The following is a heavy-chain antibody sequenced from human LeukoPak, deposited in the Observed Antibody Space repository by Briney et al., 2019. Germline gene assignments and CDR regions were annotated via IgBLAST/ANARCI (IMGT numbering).Heavy chain of an antibody. J-gene: IGHJ6*03. CDR2: INHSGST. Sequence: SEALSLTCAVYGGSFSDYYWTWIRQPPGKGLEWVGEINHSGSTNYNPSLKSRVTISVDASKSQFSLKLRSVTAADTAVYYCARVPPRHYYGSGTYYKPSGHYYMDVWGKGTTVTVSS. CDR1: GGSFSDYY. CDR3: ARVPPRHYYGSGTYYKPSGHYYMDV. D-gene: IGHD3-10*01. V-gene: IGHV4-34*01.